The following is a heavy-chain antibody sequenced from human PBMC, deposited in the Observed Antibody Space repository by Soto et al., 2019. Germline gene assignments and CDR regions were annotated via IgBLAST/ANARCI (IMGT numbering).Heavy chain of an antibody. D-gene: IGHD4-17*01. CDR2: IKSKANGETT. CDR1: GITFINAW. J-gene: IGHJ4*02. CDR3: LKDQGEYENF. V-gene: IGHV3-15*01. Sequence: EKQLVESGGGLVKPGESLRLSCAVSGITFINAWMSWVRQAPGKGLEWVARIKSKANGETTDYAAPVKGRFSISRDDSKQMLYLKMNNLKAEDTAVYYCLKDQGEYENFWGQGTLVTVSS.